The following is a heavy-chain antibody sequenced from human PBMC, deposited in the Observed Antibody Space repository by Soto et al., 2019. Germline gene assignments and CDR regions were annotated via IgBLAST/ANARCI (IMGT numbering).Heavy chain of an antibody. CDR2: ISAYNGNT. V-gene: IGHV1-18*04. CDR3: ARGKGIYCTRGVCYPRRLPP. J-gene: IGHJ5*02. D-gene: IGHD2-8*01. Sequence: ASVKVSCKASGYTFTSYGISWVRQAPGQGLEWMGWISAYNGNTNYAQKLQGRVTMTTDTSTSTAYMELRSLRSDDTAVYYCARGKGIYCTRGVCYPRRLPPWAQGTLVTVSS. CDR1: GYTFTSYG.